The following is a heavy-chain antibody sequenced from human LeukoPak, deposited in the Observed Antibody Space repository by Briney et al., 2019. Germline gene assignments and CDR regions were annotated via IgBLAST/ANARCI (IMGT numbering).Heavy chain of an antibody. V-gene: IGHV3-23*01. CDR1: GVTFCGFA. CDR3: AKMKGHPLHKYYEDC. D-gene: IGHD1-26*01. J-gene: IGHJ6*01. CDR2: ISGSGDNT. Sequence: GGSLRLSCAASGVTFCGFAMSWVRRTPGKGLEWVSGISGSGDNTLYADSVKGRFTISRDNSKNTLKLEINSLRAKDADKYDGAKMKGHPLHKYYEDCGGRGTTAAVS.